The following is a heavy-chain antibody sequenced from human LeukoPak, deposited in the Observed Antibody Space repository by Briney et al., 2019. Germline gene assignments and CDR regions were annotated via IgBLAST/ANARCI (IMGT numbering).Heavy chain of an antibody. CDR1: GFTFTNSA. J-gene: IGHJ4*02. D-gene: IGHD6-13*01. Sequence: APVKLSCKASGFTFTNSAMHWVRQARGHRLEWIGWIVVGSANTNYTQKFQERVTITRDMSTSTAYMELSSLRSEDAAVYYCAADLQAAGDLDYWGQGTLVTVSS. CDR2: IVVGSANT. CDR3: AADLQAAGDLDY. V-gene: IGHV1-58*02.